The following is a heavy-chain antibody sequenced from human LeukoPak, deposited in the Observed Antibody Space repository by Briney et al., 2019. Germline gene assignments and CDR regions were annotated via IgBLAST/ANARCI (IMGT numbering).Heavy chain of an antibody. D-gene: IGHD6-19*01. Sequence: GGSLRLSCAASGFTVSSNYMSWVRQAPGKGLVWVSVIYSGGSTYYADSVKGRFTISRHNSKNTLYLQMNSLRAEDTAVYYCAREDSSGWYRDFDYWGQGTLVTVSS. CDR3: AREDSSGWYRDFDY. J-gene: IGHJ4*02. CDR1: GFTVSSNY. CDR2: IYSGGST. V-gene: IGHV3-53*04.